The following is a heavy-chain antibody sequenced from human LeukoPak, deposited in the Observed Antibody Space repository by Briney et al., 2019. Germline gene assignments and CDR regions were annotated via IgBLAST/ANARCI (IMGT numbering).Heavy chain of an antibody. CDR3: AYGAVTTYLHNWFDP. Sequence: SVKVSCKASGGTFSSYAISWVRPAPGQGLEWMGRIIPILGIANYAQKFQGRVTITADKSTSTAYMELSSLRSEDTAVYYCAYGAVTTYLHNWFDPWGQGTLVTVSS. V-gene: IGHV1-69*04. CDR2: IIPILGIA. CDR1: GGTFSSYA. J-gene: IGHJ5*02. D-gene: IGHD4-11*01.